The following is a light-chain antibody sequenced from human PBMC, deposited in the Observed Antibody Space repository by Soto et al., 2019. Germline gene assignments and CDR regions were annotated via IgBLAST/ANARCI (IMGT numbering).Light chain of an antibody. CDR2: VND. CDR1: SSNMGTNT. J-gene: IGLJ1*01. CDR3: VAWDDSLNGHV. Sequence: QSVLTQPPSASGTPGQRVTISCSGGSSNMGTNTVSWYQQVPGTAPKVLIYVNDQRPSWVPDRFSGSNSGTSASLAISGLQPEDEADYYCVAWDDSLNGHVFGTGTKVTVL. V-gene: IGLV1-44*01.